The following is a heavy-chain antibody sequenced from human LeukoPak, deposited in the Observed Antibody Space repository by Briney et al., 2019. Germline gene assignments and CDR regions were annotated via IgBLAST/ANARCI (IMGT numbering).Heavy chain of an antibody. J-gene: IGHJ5*02. V-gene: IGHV1-2*06. Sequence: GASVKVSCKASGYTFTGYYMHWVRQAPGQGLEWMGRINPNSGGTNYAQKFQGRVTMTRDTSISTAYMELSRLRSDDTAVYYCARDPRYCSSTSCYGNWFDPWGQGTLVTVSS. D-gene: IGHD2-2*01. CDR3: ARDPRYCSSTSCYGNWFDP. CDR2: INPNSGGT. CDR1: GYTFTGYY.